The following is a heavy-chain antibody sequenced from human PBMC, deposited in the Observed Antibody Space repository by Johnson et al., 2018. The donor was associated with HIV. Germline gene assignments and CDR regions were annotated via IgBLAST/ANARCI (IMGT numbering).Heavy chain of an antibody. CDR2: ISWNSGSI. Sequence: QLVESGGGLVQPGGSLSLSCAASGFSFDDYAMHWVRQVPGKGLEWVSGISWNSGSIGYADSVKGRFTISRDKAKNSLYLQMNSLRAEDTAVYSCAQEVRIAGSAAFDIWGQGTMVTVSS. V-gene: IGHV3-9*01. D-gene: IGHD6-13*01. CDR1: GFSFDDYA. CDR3: AQEVRIAGSAAFDI. J-gene: IGHJ3*02.